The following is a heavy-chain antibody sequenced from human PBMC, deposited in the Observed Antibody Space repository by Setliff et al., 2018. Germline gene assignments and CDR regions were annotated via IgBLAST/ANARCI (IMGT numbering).Heavy chain of an antibody. CDR3: VREGVDSRSSTDYRYYMDV. J-gene: IGHJ6*03. CDR2: TIPMFRTT. Sequence: GASVKVSCKASGGTFSNYGISWVRQAPGQGLEWMGGTIPMFRTTNYARKFQGRVTIITDESTSTAYMQLSSLGSDDTAVYYCVREGVDSRSSTDYRYYMDVWGKGTTVTVSS. V-gene: IGHV1-69*05. CDR1: GGTFSNYG. D-gene: IGHD3-22*01.